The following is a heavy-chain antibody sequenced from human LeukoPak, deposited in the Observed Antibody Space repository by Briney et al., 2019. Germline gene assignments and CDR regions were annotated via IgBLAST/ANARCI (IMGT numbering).Heavy chain of an antibody. D-gene: IGHD3-22*01. CDR3: ARARNYYDSSDYYYEGDAFDI. V-gene: IGHV4-39*07. J-gene: IGHJ3*02. CDR2: IYYRGST. Sequence: PSETLSLTCTVSGGSISSSSYYWGWIRQPPGKGLEWIGSIYYRGSTYYNPSLKSRVTISVDTSKNQFSLKLSSVTAADTAVYYCARARNYYDSSDYYYEGDAFDIWGQGTMVTVSS. CDR1: GGSISSSSYY.